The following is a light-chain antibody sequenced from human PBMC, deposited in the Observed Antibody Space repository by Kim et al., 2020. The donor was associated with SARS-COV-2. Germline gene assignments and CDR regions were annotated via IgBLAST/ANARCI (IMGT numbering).Light chain of an antibody. V-gene: IGLV1-44*01. J-gene: IGLJ1*01. CDR1: NPNIQNHP. CDR3: ATWDDSLTAYV. CDR2: TDN. Sequence: HGVPISCSRRNPNIQNHPVNCFQQFPGTAPKLLIYTDNERPSGLPDRFSGSKSGTTASLAIIGLQSEDEADYYCATWDDSLTAYVFGTGTKVTVL.